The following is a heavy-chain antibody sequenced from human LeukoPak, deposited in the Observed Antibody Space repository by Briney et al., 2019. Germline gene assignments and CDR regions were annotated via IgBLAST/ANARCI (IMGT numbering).Heavy chain of an antibody. CDR2: IDPNSGGT. CDR1: GYTFTGYY. V-gene: IGHV1-2*02. J-gene: IGHJ4*02. Sequence: ASVKVSCKASGYTFTGYYMHWVRQAPGQGLEWMGWIDPNSGGTNYAQKFQGRVTTTRDTSISTAYMVLNRLRSDDTAVYYCARVYYYGSGNYYNRIDYWGQGTLVTVSS. D-gene: IGHD3-10*01. CDR3: ARVYYYGSGNYYNRIDY.